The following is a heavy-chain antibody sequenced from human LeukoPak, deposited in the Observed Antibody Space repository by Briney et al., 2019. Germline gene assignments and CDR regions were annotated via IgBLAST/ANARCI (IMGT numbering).Heavy chain of an antibody. CDR1: GFTFSSYA. J-gene: IGHJ4*02. Sequence: GGSLRLSCAASGFTFSSYAMSWVRQAPGKGLEWVSAISGSGGSTYYADSVKGRFTISRDNSKNTLYLQMNSLRAKDTAVYYCAKDLLAVTTSFDYWGQGTLVTVSS. CDR2: ISGSGGST. V-gene: IGHV3-23*01. D-gene: IGHD4-17*01. CDR3: AKDLLAVTTSFDY.